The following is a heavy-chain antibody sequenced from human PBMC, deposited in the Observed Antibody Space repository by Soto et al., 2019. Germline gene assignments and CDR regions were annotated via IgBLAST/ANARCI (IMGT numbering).Heavy chain of an antibody. CDR2: ISYDGSNK. CDR3: ARTTGDSSSWYSYYYYYYGMDV. CDR1: GFTFSSYA. V-gene: IGHV3-30-3*01. D-gene: IGHD6-13*01. Sequence: QVQLVESGGGVVQPGRSLRLSCAASGFTFSSYAMHWVRQAPGKGLEWVAVISYDGSNKYYADSVKGRFTISRDNSKNTLYLQMNSLRAEDTAVYYCARTTGDSSSWYSYYYYYYGMDVWGQGTTVTVSS. J-gene: IGHJ6*02.